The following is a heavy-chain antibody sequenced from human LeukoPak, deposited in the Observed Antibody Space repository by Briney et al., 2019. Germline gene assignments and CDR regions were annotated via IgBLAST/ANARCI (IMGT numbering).Heavy chain of an antibody. CDR2: INPNSGGT. CDR1: GYTFTGYY. CDR3: ARDQGYYDSSGSLLY. D-gene: IGHD3-22*01. J-gene: IGHJ4*02. V-gene: IGHV1-2*02. Sequence: ASVKVSCKASGYTFTGYYMLWVRQAPGQGLEWMGWINPNSGGTNYAQKFQGRVTMTRDTSISTAYMELSRLRSDDTAVYYCARDQGYYDSSGSLLYWGQGTLVTVSS.